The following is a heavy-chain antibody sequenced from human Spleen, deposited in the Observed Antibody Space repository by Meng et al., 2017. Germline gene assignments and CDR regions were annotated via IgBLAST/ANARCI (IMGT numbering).Heavy chain of an antibody. Sequence: QLQLQESGPGLVKPSQPLSLTCTVSGGAISSGGYFWTWIRQPPGKGLEWIGYIYYSGSTSYNPSLKSRLTISQDTSKNQFSLRLNSVTAADTAVYYCARWTGGREYLDYWGQGTLVTVSS. CDR3: ARWTGGREYLDY. D-gene: IGHD3/OR15-3a*01. V-gene: IGHV4-30-4*08. J-gene: IGHJ4*02. CDR2: IYYSGST. CDR1: GGAISSGGYF.